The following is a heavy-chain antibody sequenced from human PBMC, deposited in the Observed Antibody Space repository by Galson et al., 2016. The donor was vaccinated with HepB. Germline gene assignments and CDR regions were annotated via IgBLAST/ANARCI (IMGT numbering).Heavy chain of an antibody. J-gene: IGHJ3*02. D-gene: IGHD2-21*01. Sequence: SLRLSCAASGFTFSRIAMHWVRQAPGKGLKWVAVISYDGGSNYYADSVKGRFTISRDKSKNTLYLQMNSLRAEDSAVYYCARVIGGTLDALDTWGQGTMVTVSS. CDR3: ARVIGGTLDALDT. V-gene: IGHV3-30*04. CDR1: GFTFSRIA. CDR2: ISYDGGSN.